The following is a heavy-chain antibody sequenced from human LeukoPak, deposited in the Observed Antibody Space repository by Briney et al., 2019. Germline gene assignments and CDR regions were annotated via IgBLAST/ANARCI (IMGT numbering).Heavy chain of an antibody. Sequence: GGSLRLSCAASGFTFSSYDMHWVRQAPGKGLEWVAVIWYDGSNKYYADSVKGRFTISRYNSKNTLYLQMNSLRAEDTAVYYCARGHWFDPWGQGTLVTVSS. CDR1: GFTFSSYD. V-gene: IGHV3-33*01. CDR3: ARGHWFDP. J-gene: IGHJ5*02. CDR2: IWYDGSNK.